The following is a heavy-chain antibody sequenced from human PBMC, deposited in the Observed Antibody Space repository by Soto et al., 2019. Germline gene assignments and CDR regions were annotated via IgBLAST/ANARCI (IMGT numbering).Heavy chain of an antibody. J-gene: IGHJ6*02. D-gene: IGHD6-13*01. CDR2: ISSSGSTI. CDR3: ARDSYSSSWYYGMDV. Sequence: GGSLRLSCAPSGFTVSSYEMNWVRQAPAKGLEWVSYISSSGSTIYYPDSVKGRFTISRDNAKNSLYLQMNSLRAEDTAVYYCARDSYSSSWYYGMDVWGQGTTVTVSS. CDR1: GFTVSSYE. V-gene: IGHV3-48*03.